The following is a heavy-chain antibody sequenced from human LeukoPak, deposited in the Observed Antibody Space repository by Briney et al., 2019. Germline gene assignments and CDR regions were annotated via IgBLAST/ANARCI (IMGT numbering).Heavy chain of an antibody. J-gene: IGHJ4*02. D-gene: IGHD3-10*01. CDR1: GGSFSGYY. V-gene: IGHV4-34*01. CDR2: INHSGST. Sequence: ETLSLTCAVYGGSFSGYYWSWTRQPPGKGLEWIGEINHSGSTNYNPSLKSRVTISVDTSKNQFSLKLSSVTAADTAVYYCARQAGGYWGQGTLVTVSS. CDR3: ARQAGGY.